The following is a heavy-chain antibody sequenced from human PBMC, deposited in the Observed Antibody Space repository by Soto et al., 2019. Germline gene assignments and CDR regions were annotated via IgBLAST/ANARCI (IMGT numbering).Heavy chain of an antibody. Sequence: ASVKVSCKASGYTLTGYYMHWVRQAPGQGLEWMGWINPNSGGTNYAQKFQGWVTMTRDTSISTAYMELSRLRSDDTAVYYCARVRHSINPDYYGMDVWGQGTTVTVSS. CDR1: GYTLTGYY. V-gene: IGHV1-2*04. CDR2: INPNSGGT. J-gene: IGHJ6*02. CDR3: ARVRHSINPDYYGMDV. D-gene: IGHD4-4*01.